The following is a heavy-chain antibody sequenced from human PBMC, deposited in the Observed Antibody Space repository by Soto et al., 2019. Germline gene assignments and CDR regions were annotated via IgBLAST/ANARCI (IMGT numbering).Heavy chain of an antibody. D-gene: IGHD3-10*01. Sequence: QVQLQESGPGLVKPSQTLSLTCTVSGGSINSGDYYWSWIRQHPGKGLEWFGYIFYSRSTYYNPSLKSRVTISVDTSTNQLSLKLSSVTAADTAVYYCARDLRGGSYGMDVWGPGPTVTVSS. J-gene: IGHJ6*02. CDR1: GGSINSGDYY. CDR3: ARDLRGGSYGMDV. CDR2: IFYSRST. V-gene: IGHV4-31*03.